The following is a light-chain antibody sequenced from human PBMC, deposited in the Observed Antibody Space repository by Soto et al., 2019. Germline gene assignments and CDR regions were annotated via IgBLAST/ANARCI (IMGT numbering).Light chain of an antibody. CDR3: QQYNNWPPWT. CDR1: QSVSSN. Sequence: EIVMTQSPATLSVSPGERATLSCRASQSVSSNLAWYQQKPGQAPRLLMYGASTRATGIPARFSGSGSGTEFTLTISSLQSEYFAVDYCQQYNNWPPWTFGQGIKVEIK. J-gene: IGKJ1*01. CDR2: GAS. V-gene: IGKV3-15*01.